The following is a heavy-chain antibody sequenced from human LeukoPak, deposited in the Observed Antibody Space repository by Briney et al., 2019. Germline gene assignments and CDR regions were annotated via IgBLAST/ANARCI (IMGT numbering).Heavy chain of an antibody. Sequence: GASVKVSCKVSGYTLTELSMHWVRQAPGKGLEWMGGFDPEDGETIYAQKFQGRVTMTEDTSTDTAYMELSSLRSEDTAVYYCASPDYYGSGSYYRPLSYWGQGTLVTVSS. CDR1: GYTLTELS. D-gene: IGHD3-10*01. CDR2: FDPEDGET. V-gene: IGHV1-24*01. J-gene: IGHJ4*02. CDR3: ASPDYYGSGSYYRPLSY.